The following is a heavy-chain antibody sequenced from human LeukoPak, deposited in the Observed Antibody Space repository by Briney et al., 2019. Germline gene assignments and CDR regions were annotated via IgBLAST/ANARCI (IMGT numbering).Heavy chain of an antibody. Sequence: SETLSLTCTVSGGSVSSYDWSWIRQPPGKGLEWIGSIYYSGSTTYNPSLKSRVTISVDTSTNQFSLKLSSVTAADTAMYYCATYSGSYAIGHWGQGTLATVSS. D-gene: IGHD1-26*01. CDR2: IYYSGST. CDR3: ATYSGSYAIGH. V-gene: IGHV4-59*02. CDR1: GGSVSSYD. J-gene: IGHJ4*02.